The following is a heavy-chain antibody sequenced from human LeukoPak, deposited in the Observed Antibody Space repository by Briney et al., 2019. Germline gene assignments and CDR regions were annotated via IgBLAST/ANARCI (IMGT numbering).Heavy chain of an antibody. CDR2: INTDGSST. D-gene: IGHD6-13*01. CDR3: ARGEIKKAGKTFDAFDI. Sequence: GGSLRLSCAVSGFTFSSYWMHWVRQAPGKGLVWVSHINTDGSSTRYADSVKGRFTISRDNAKNSLYLQMNSLRAEDTAVYYCARGEIKKAGKTFDAFDIWGQGTMVTVSS. V-gene: IGHV3-74*01. J-gene: IGHJ3*02. CDR1: GFTFSSYW.